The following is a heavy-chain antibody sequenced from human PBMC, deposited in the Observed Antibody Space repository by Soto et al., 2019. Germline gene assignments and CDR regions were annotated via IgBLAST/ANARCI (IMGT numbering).Heavy chain of an antibody. V-gene: IGHV4-39*01. D-gene: IGHD1-1*01. CDR2: IYYSGST. J-gene: IGHJ4*02. CDR1: GGSISSSSYY. CDR3: ARLRASTTPNS. Sequence: QLQLQESGPGLVKPSETLSLTCTVSGGSISSSSYYWGWIRQPPGKGLEWIGSIYYSGSTYYNPSLKCRVTISVDTSKNQFSLKLSSVTAADTAVYYCARLRASTTPNSRGQGTLVTVSS.